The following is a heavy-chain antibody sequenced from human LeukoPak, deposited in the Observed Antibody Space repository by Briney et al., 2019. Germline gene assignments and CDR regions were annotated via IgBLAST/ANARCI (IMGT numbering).Heavy chain of an antibody. V-gene: IGHV3-21*01. Sequence: GGSLRLSCAASGFTFSGYSMNWVRQAPGKGLEWVSSISSSSSYIYYADSVKGRFTISRDNAKNSLYLQMNSLRAEDTAVYYCARVSVDTAMVTPSGFDYWGQGTLVTVSS. CDR1: GFTFSGYS. CDR2: ISSSSSYI. CDR3: ARVSVDTAMVTPSGFDY. D-gene: IGHD5-18*01. J-gene: IGHJ4*02.